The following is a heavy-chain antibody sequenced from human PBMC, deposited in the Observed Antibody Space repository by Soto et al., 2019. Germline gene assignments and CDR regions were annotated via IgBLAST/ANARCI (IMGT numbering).Heavy chain of an antibody. Sequence: QVQLVQSGAEVKKPGSSVKVSCKASGGTFSNYAISWVRQAPGQGLEWRGGIIPISGTANYAQKCQGRVTITAGESTSTAYMELSSLRSEDTAVYYCARSQGSSTSLEIYYYYYYGMDVWGQGTTVTVSS. CDR2: IIPISGTA. CDR3: ARSQGSSTSLEIYYYYYYGMDV. V-gene: IGHV1-69*01. D-gene: IGHD2-2*01. CDR1: GGTFSNYA. J-gene: IGHJ6*02.